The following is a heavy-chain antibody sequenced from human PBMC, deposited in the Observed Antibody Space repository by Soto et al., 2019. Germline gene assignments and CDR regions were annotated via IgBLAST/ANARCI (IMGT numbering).Heavy chain of an antibody. CDR1: GFTFSSYG. J-gene: IGHJ6*02. D-gene: IGHD2-2*01. V-gene: IGHV3-33*01. Sequence: QVQLVESGGGVVQPGRSLRLSCAASGFTFSSYGMHWVRQAPGKGLEWVAVIWYDGSNKYYADFVKGRFTISRDNSKNTLYLQMNSLRAEDTAVYYCARGSGYCSSTSCAYYYGMDVWGQGTTVTVSS. CDR3: ARGSGYCSSTSCAYYYGMDV. CDR2: IWYDGSNK.